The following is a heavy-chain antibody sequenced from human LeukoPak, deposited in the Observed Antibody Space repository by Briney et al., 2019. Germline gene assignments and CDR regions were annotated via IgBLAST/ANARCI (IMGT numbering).Heavy chain of an antibody. CDR3: ARVFGGSGSYQDDY. CDR1: GGSISSGGYY. Sequence: SETLSLTCTVSGGSISSGGYYWSWIRQPPGKGLEWIGYIYHSGGTYYNPSLKSRVTISVDRSKNQFSLKLCSVTAADTAVYYCARVFGGSGSYQDDYWGQGTLVTVSS. CDR2: IYHSGGT. D-gene: IGHD3-10*01. V-gene: IGHV4-30-2*01. J-gene: IGHJ4*02.